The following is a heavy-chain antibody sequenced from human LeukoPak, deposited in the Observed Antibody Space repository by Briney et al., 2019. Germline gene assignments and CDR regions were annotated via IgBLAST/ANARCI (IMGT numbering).Heavy chain of an antibody. D-gene: IGHD4-23*01. CDR2: ISNDGSKK. J-gene: IGHJ4*02. Sequence: GGSLRLSCAASGFTFSSYALHWVRQAPGKGLEWVAVISNDGSKKDYADSVKGRFTISRDNSKNTLYLQMNSLRAEDTAVYYCARGARKGDDYGGFFDYWGQGTLVTASS. CDR1: GFTFSSYA. CDR3: ARGARKGDDYGGFFDY. V-gene: IGHV3-30*04.